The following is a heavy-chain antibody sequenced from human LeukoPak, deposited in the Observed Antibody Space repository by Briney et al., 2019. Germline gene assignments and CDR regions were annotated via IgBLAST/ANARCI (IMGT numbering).Heavy chain of an antibody. V-gene: IGHV4-59*08. D-gene: IGHD5-24*01. CDR2: IYYTGST. CDR3: ARHSRHGYNYGDY. CDR1: GGSITGYY. J-gene: IGHJ4*02. Sequence: SEILSLTCTVSGGSITGYYWSWIRQPPGKGLEWIGYIYYTGSTNYNPSPKSRVTISVDTSKNQFSLKLSSVTAADTAVHYCARHSRHGYNYGDYWGQGTLVTVSS.